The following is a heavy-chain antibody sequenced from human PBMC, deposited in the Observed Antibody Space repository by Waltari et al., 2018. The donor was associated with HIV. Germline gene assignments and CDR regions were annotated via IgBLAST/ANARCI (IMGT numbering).Heavy chain of an antibody. V-gene: IGHV3-53*01. J-gene: IGHJ6*02. D-gene: IGHD1-26*01. CDR1: GFIVSGNY. Sequence: EVQLVESGGGLIQPGGSLRLSCAASGFIVSGNYMTWVRQAPGKGLEWVSVIYRGGSTYYADSVKGRFTISRDNSKNTLYLQMNSLRAEDTAVYYCASRIVDDYYYYGMDVWGQGTTVTVSS. CDR3: ASRIVDDYYYYGMDV. CDR2: IYRGGST.